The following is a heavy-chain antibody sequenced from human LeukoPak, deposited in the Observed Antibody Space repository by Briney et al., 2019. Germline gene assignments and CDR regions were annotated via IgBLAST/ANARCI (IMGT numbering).Heavy chain of an antibody. CDR2: IYHSGIT. J-gene: IGHJ5*02. D-gene: IGHD6-13*01. CDR1: GYSIXSGYY. Sequence: XXVSGYSIXSGYYWGWLRQPPGKGLEWIGSIYHSGITYYNPSLKSRVTILVDTSKNQFSLKLSSVTAADTAVYYXXXXXXXXWXXXXFDPWGXGXLVTVSS. CDR3: XXXXXXXWXXXXFDP. V-gene: IGHV4-38-2*01.